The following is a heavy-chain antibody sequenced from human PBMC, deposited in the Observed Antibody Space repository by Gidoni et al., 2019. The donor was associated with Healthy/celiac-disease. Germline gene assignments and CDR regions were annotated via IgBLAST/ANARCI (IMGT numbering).Heavy chain of an antibody. D-gene: IGHD3-22*01. CDR2: IDWDDDK. V-gene: IGHV2-70*01. CDR1: GFSLRTSGMC. Sequence: QVTLRESGPALVKPTQTLTLTCTFSGFSLRTSGMCVSWIRQPPGKALEWLALIDWDDDKYYSTSLKTRLTISKDTSKNQVVLTMTNMDPVDTATYYCARTYDSSGYYLYYFDYWGQGTLVTVSS. CDR3: ARTYDSSGYYLYYFDY. J-gene: IGHJ4*02.